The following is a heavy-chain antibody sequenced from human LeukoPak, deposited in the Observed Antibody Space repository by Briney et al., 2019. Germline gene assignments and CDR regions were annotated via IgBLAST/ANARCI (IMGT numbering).Heavy chain of an antibody. J-gene: IGHJ4*02. D-gene: IGHD5-12*01. CDR2: IKQDGGEK. Sequence: GGSLRLSCAASGFTFSSYWMSWVRQAPGKGLEWVANIKQDGGEKYYVDSVKGRFTISRDNSKNTLDLQMNSLRAEDTAVYYCAKDDAWVRYQDWGQGTLATVSS. CDR1: GFTFSSYW. V-gene: IGHV3-7*03. CDR3: AKDDAWVRYQD.